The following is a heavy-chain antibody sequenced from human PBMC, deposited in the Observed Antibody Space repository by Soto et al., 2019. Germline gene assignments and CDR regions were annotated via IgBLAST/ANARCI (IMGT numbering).Heavy chain of an antibody. CDR3: ARGAGSSSWPRGWFDP. CDR2: INPNSGGT. V-gene: IGHV1-2*04. D-gene: IGHD6-13*01. Sequence: ASVKVSCKASGYTFTGYYMHWVRQAPGQGLEWMGWINPNSGGTNYAQKFQGWVTMTRDTSISTAYMELSRLRSDDTAVYYCARGAGSSSWPRGWFDPWGQGTLVTVSS. CDR1: GYTFTGYY. J-gene: IGHJ5*02.